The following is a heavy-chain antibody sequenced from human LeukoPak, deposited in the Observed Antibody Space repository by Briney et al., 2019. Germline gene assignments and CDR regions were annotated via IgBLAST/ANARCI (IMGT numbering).Heavy chain of an antibody. CDR3: ARLIAAHDAFDI. D-gene: IGHD6-6*01. Sequence: GRSLRLSCAASGFTFSSYAMHWVRQAPGKGLEWVAVISYDGSNKYYADSVKGRFTISRDNSKNTLYLQMNSLRAEDTAVYYCARLIAAHDAFDIWGQGTMVTVSS. CDR1: GFTFSSYA. J-gene: IGHJ3*02. CDR2: ISYDGSNK. V-gene: IGHV3-30-3*01.